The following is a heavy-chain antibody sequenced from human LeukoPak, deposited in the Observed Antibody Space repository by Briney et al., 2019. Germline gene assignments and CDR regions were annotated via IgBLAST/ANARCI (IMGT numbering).Heavy chain of an antibody. CDR3: ARTGSSGSFSDY. CDR2: IHYTGGT. CDR1: GGSISSYY. V-gene: IGHV4-59*01. Sequence: SETLSLTCTVSGGSISSYYWSWIRQPPGKGLEWIGFIHYTGGTLYNPSLESRVTLSVDVSKSQFSLSLTSATTADTAVYYCARTGSSGSFSDYWGQGTLVTVSS. J-gene: IGHJ4*02. D-gene: IGHD3-10*01.